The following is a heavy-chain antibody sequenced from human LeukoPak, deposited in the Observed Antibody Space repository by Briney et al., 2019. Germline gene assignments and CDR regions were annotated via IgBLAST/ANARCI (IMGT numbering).Heavy chain of an antibody. J-gene: IGHJ4*02. CDR2: IYTSGST. V-gene: IGHV4-4*07. CDR3: ARDLTASPYYDFWSGTKAGY. CDR1: GGSISSYY. D-gene: IGHD3-3*01. Sequence: SETLSLTCTVSGGSISSYYWSWIRQPPGKGLEWIGRIYTSGSTNYNPSLKSRVTMSVDTSKNQFSLKTSSVTAADTAVYYCARDLTASPYYDFWSGTKAGYWGQGTLVTVSS.